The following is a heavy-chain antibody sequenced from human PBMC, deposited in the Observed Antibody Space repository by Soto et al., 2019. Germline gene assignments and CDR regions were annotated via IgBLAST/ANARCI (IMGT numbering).Heavy chain of an antibody. CDR1: GFTFSDYY. CDR3: AADYDSSRYYPFAP. V-gene: IGHV3-11*05. D-gene: IGHD3-22*01. J-gene: IGHJ5*02. CDR2: ISSSSSYT. Sequence: PGGSLRLSCAASGFTFSDYYMSWIRQAPGKGLEWVSYISSSSSYTNYADSVKGRFTISRDNAKNSLYLQMNSLRAEDTAVYYCAADYDSSRYYPFAPWGQGTLVTVSS.